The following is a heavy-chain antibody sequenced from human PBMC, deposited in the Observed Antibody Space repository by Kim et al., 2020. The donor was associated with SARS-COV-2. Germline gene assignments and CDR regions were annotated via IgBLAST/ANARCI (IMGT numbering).Heavy chain of an antibody. CDR1: GFTFSSYA. J-gene: IGHJ4*02. V-gene: IGHV3-23*01. D-gene: IGHD3-22*01. CDR3: AKGSYYYDSSGYLH. Sequence: GSLRLSCAASGFTFSSYAMSWVRQAPGKGLEWVSAISGSGGSTYYADSVKGRFTISRDNSKNTLYLQMNSLRAEDTAVYYCAKGSYYYDSSGYLHWGQGTLVTVSS. CDR2: ISGSGGST.